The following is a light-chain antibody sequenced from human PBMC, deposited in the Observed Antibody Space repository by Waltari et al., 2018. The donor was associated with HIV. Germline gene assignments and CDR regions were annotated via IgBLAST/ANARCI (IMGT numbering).Light chain of an antibody. CDR2: DVN. CDR3: SSYTRSHTLV. J-gene: IGLJ2*01. Sequence: QSALTQPASVSGSPGQSITISCSGPSTDIALYNFVSWSRQFPGNAPHLFFSDVNSPPVGIPLRFSASKSGSAASLTISGLHTDDEADYCCSSYTRSHTLVFGGGTKLTVL. CDR1: STDIALYNF. V-gene: IGLV2-14*01.